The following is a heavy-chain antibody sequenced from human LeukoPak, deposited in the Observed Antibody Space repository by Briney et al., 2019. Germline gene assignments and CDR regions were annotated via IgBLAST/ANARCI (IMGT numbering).Heavy chain of an antibody. CDR2: ISSSSSYI. Sequence: TGGSLRLSCAASGFTFSSYSMNWVRQAPGKGLEWVSSISSSSSYIYYADSVKGRFTISRDNAKNSLYLQMNSLRAEDTAVYYCARAFHYCSGGSCYFFDYWGQGTLVTVSS. CDR1: GFTFSSYS. D-gene: IGHD2-15*01. V-gene: IGHV3-21*01. J-gene: IGHJ4*02. CDR3: ARAFHYCSGGSCYFFDY.